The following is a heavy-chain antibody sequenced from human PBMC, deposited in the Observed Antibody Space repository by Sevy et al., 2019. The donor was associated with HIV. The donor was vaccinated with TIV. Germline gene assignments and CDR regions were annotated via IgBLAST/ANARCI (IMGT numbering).Heavy chain of an antibody. CDR1: GDSISSYY. CDR2: IYTRGST. D-gene: IGHD2-15*01. Sequence: SETLSLTCTVSGDSISSYYWSWIRQPAGMGLEWIGRIYTRGSTNYNPSLKSRVTMSGDTSKNQFSLKLNSVTAADTAVYYCAREDCSGGSCYFQHWGQRTLVTVSS. V-gene: IGHV4-4*07. J-gene: IGHJ1*01. CDR3: AREDCSGGSCYFQH.